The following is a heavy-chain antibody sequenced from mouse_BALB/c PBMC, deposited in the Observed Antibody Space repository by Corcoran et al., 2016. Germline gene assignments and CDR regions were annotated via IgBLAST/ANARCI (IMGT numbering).Heavy chain of an antibody. CDR2: INTYTGEP. D-gene: IGHD2-1*01. V-gene: IGHV9-3-1*01. CDR1: GYTFTNYG. Sequence: QIQLVQSGPELKKPGETVKISCKASGYTFTNYGMNWGKQAQGKGLKWMGWINTYTGEPTYADDFKGRFAFSLETSASTAYLQINNLKNEDTATYFCARSTNQYCYFDVWGAGTTVTVSS. J-gene: IGHJ1*01. CDR3: ARSTNQYCYFDV.